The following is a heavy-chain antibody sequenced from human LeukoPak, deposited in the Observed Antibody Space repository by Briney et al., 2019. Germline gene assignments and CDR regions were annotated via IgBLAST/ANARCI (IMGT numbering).Heavy chain of an antibody. J-gene: IGHJ4*02. CDR1: GFTFSSYS. D-gene: IGHD4-11*01. CDR2: ISGSGGST. CDR3: AKGLEYGNYYYDY. Sequence: QAGGSLRLSCAASGFTFSSYSMNWVRQAPGKGLEWVSGISGSGGSTYYADSVKGRFTISRDNSKNTLYLQMNSLRAEDTAVYYCAKGLEYGNYYYDYWGQGTLVTVCS. V-gene: IGHV3-23*01.